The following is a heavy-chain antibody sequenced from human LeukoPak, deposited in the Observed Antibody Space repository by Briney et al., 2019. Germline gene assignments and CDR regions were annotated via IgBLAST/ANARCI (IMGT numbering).Heavy chain of an antibody. CDR2: IFPSDSNI. D-gene: IGHD1-26*01. CDR3: ARLADTTS. V-gene: IGHV5-51*01. J-gene: IGHJ5*02. Sequence: GESLKISCQLSGYSFTSYYIAWVRQMPGKGLEYMGIIFPSDSNIMYSPSFEGQVAISADKSINTAYLQWSSLKASDSAMYYCARLADTTSWGQGTLVTVSS. CDR1: GYSFTSYY.